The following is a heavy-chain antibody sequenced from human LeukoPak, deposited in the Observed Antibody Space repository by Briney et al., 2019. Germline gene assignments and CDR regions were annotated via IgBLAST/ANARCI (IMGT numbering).Heavy chain of an antibody. Sequence: GGSLRLSCAASGFTFSDYYMSWIRQAPGKGLEWVSAISGSGGSTYYADSVKGRFTISRDNSKNTLYLQMNSLRAEDTAVYYCAKDTGYSSNYYFDYWGQGTLVTVSS. J-gene: IGHJ4*02. V-gene: IGHV3-23*01. CDR1: GFTFSDYY. CDR3: AKDTGYSSNYYFDY. CDR2: ISGSGGST. D-gene: IGHD6-13*01.